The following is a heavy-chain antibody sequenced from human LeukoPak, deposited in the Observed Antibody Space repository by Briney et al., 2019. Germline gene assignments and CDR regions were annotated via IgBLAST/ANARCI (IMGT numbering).Heavy chain of an antibody. V-gene: IGHV3-66*01. CDR1: GFTVSSNY. CDR3: ASSPRTEMATSYFDY. Sequence: GGSLRLSCAASGFTVSSNYMSWVRQAPGKGLEWVSVIYSGGSTYYADSVKGRFTISRDNSKNTLYLQMNSLRAEDTAVYYCASSPRTEMATSYFDYWGQGTLVTVSS. CDR2: IYSGGST. D-gene: IGHD5-12*01. J-gene: IGHJ4*02.